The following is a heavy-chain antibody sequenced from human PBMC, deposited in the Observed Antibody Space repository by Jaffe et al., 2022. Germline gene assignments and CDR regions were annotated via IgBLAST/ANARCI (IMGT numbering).Heavy chain of an antibody. CDR1: GGSISSSSYY. CDR2: IYYSGST. D-gene: IGHD4-17*01. CDR3: ARPFRSRSTVPRLGWYFDL. J-gene: IGHJ2*01. Sequence: QLQLQESGPGLVKPSETLSLTCTVSGGSISSSSYYWGWIRQPPGKGLEWIGSIYYSGSTYYNPSLKSRVTISVDTSKNQFSLKLSSVTAADTAVYYCARPFRSRSTVPRLGWYFDLWGRGTLVTVSS. V-gene: IGHV4-39*01.